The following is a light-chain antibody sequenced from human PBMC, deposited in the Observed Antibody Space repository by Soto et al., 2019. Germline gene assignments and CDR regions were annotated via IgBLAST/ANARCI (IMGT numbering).Light chain of an antibody. CDR3: QQYSNWPT. J-gene: IGKJ5*01. CDR1: QSVSGN. V-gene: IGKV3-15*01. Sequence: EMTQSPATLSVSPGGRATLSCRASQSVSGNLAWYQQKPGQAPRLLIYDTATRATGTPARFSGRGSGTEFTLTISSLQSEDFAVYYCQQYSNWPTFGQGTRLEIK. CDR2: DTA.